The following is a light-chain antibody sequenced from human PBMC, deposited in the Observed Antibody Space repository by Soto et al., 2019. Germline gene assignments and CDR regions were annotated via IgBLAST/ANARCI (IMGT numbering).Light chain of an antibody. CDR3: MQATQFPYT. Sequence: DVVMTQAPLSSPVTVGQPASISCRSSQSLVYSDGNSYLTWLHQRPGQPPRLLIYKSSTRFSGVPDRFSGSGAGTDFTLRISRVEAEDVGVYYCMQATQFPYTFGQGTKLEIK. CDR2: KSS. J-gene: IGKJ2*01. V-gene: IGKV2-24*01. CDR1: QSLVYSDGNSY.